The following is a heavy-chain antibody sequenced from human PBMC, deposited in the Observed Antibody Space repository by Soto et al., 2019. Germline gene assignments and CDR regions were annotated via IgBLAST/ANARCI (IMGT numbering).Heavy chain of an antibody. Sequence: SVKVSCKASGFTFTSSVVQWVRQARGQRLEWIGWIVVGRGKTDYAQKFQERVAITRDMSTSTVYMELSSLRSEDTAVYYCAGLGSYAADYWGQGTLVTVSS. V-gene: IGHV1-58*01. CDR2: IVVGRGKT. J-gene: IGHJ4*02. D-gene: IGHD7-27*01. CDR3: AGLGSYAADY. CDR1: GFTFTSSV.